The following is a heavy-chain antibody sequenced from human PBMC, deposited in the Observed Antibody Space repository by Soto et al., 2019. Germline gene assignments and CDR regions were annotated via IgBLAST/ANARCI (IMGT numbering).Heavy chain of an antibody. J-gene: IGHJ6*02. CDR3: AKNGQPPYYYYGLDV. D-gene: IGHD2-8*01. CDR2: ISGYNGDT. Sequence: QGHLVQYGAEVKKPGTSVKVSCKASGYTFTRYGISWVRQAPGQGLEWMGWISGYNGDTNYAQNLQGRVNMTIDTSTSTAYMELRSLTSDDTAVYYCAKNGQPPYYYYGLDVWGQGTTVTVSS. CDR1: GYTFTRYG. V-gene: IGHV1-18*01.